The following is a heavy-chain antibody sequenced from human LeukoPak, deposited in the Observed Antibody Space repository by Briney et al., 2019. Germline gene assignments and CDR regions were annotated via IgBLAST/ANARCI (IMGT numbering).Heavy chain of an antibody. J-gene: IGHJ4*02. CDR3: AKDLSSGLFDY. CDR2: ISHDGGST. CDR1: GFTFSSFA. Sequence: PGGSLRLSCAASGFTFSSFAMSRVRQTPGKGLEWVSTISHDGGSTYFADSVKGRFTISRDNSKSTLYLQMNSLRAEDTALYFCAKDLSSGLFDYWGQGTLVAVSS. D-gene: IGHD6-19*01. V-gene: IGHV3-23*01.